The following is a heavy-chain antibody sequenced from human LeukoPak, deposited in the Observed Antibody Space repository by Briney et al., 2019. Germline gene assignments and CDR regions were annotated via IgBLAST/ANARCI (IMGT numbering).Heavy chain of an antibody. CDR1: GFTFNSYS. V-gene: IGHV3-21*01. CDR3: ARESMAVGASYFDY. Sequence: PGGSLRLSCAASGFTFNSYSMNWVRQAPGKGLEWLSSISRSSTYIYYVDSVEGRFTSSRDNAKSSLFLQMNSLRAEDTAVYYCARESMAVGASYFDYWGQGTLVTASS. D-gene: IGHD2-15*01. CDR2: ISRSSTYI. J-gene: IGHJ4*02.